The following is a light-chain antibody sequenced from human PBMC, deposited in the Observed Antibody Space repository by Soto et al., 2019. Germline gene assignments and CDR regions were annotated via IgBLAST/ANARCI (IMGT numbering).Light chain of an antibody. CDR2: DVS. V-gene: IGLV2-14*01. J-gene: IGLJ2*01. Sequence: QSVLTQPASVSGSPGQSITISCTGTISDVGGYNYVSWYQQHPGKAPKLMIYDVSNRPSGVSNRFSGSKSGNTASLTISGLQAEDEADYYCSSYTSSSTLRVFGGGTQLTVL. CDR1: ISDVGGYNY. CDR3: SSYTSSSTLRV.